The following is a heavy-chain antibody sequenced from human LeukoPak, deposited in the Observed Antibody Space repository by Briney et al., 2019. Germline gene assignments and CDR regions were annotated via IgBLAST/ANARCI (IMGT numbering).Heavy chain of an antibody. J-gene: IGHJ5*02. CDR3: ARGIYDLPNWFDP. CDR2: INHSGST. V-gene: IGHV4-34*01. CDR1: GGSFSGYY. Sequence: SETLSLTCAVYGGSFSGYYWSWIRQPPGKGLEWIGEINHSGSTNYNPSLKSRVTISVDTSKNQFSLKLSSVTAADTAVYYCARGIYDLPNWFDPWGQGTLVTVSS. D-gene: IGHD3-3*01.